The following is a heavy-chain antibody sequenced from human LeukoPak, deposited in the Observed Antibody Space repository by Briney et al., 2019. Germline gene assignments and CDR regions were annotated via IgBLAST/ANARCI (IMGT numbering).Heavy chain of an antibody. V-gene: IGHV1-2*06. D-gene: IGHD6-19*01. J-gene: IGHJ4*02. CDR3: ARDFRAVAGTINY. CDR1: GYTFTGYY. CDR2: INPNSGGT. Sequence: GASVKVSCKASGYTFTGYYMHWVRQAPGQGLEWMGRINPNSGGTNYAQEFQGRVTMTRDTSISTAYMELSRLRSDDMAVYYCARDFRAVAGTINYWGQGTLVTVSS.